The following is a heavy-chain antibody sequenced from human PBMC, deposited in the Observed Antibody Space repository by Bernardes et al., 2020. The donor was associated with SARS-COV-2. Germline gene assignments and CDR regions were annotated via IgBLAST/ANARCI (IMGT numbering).Heavy chain of an antibody. D-gene: IGHD3-9*01. CDR1: GYTFTSYG. CDR3: ARDPYDILTGYLYYGMDL. J-gene: IGHJ6*02. V-gene: IGHV1-18*01. CDR2: TSPYNGHT. Sequence: ASVKVSCKASGYTFTSYGISWVRQVPRQGLEWMGWTSPYNGHTNYAQNLQGRVTMTTNTSTTTAYMELGGLRSDDTAVYYCARDPYDILTGYLYYGMDLWGQGTTVTVAS.